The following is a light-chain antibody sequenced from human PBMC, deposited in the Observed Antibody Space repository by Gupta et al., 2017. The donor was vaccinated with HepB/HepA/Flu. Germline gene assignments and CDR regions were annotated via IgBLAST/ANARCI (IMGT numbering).Light chain of an antibody. Sequence: EIVLTQSPGTLSLSPGERATLSCRASQSVSSSYLAWYQQKPGQAPRLLIYGASSRATGIPDRFSGSGSGTDFTLTISRLEPEDFAVYYCHQDGSSPCSFGQGTKLEIK. CDR2: GAS. CDR3: HQDGSSPCS. V-gene: IGKV3-20*01. J-gene: IGKJ2*04. CDR1: QSVSSSY.